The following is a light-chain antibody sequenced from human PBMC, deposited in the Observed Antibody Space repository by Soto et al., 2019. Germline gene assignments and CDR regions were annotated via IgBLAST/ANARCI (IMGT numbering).Light chain of an antibody. V-gene: IGKV1-5*01. CDR1: RSISNW. J-gene: IGKJ1*01. CDR3: LQYNLYPRT. CDR2: DAS. Sequence: DIQMTQSPSTLSASVGDRVTITCRASRSISNWLAWYQQRPGIAPKLLIFDASILQSGVPSRFSGSGSGTEFTLSISRLQTDDFATYYCLQYNLYPRTFGQGTKVDIK.